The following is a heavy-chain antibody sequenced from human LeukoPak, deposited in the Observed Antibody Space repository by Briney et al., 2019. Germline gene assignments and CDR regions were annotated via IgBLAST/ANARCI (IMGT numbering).Heavy chain of an antibody. D-gene: IGHD4-17*01. CDR3: ARVGHYGDYVVDY. J-gene: IGHJ4*02. CDR2: IWYDGSNK. Sequence: GRSLRLSCAASGLTLSSYGMPWVRQAPGKGLEWGAVIWYDGSNKPYADSVKGRFTISRDNSKNTLYLQMNSLRAEDTAVYYCARVGHYGDYVVDYWGQGTLVTVSS. V-gene: IGHV3-33*01. CDR1: GLTLSSYG.